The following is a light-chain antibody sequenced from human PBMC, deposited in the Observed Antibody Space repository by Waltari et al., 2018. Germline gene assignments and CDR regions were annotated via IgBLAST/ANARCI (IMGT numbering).Light chain of an antibody. CDR2: KVS. CDR3: MQATHWPVT. J-gene: IGKJ5*01. CDR1: QSLIYTDGISY. V-gene: IGKV2-30*01. Sequence: DVGLTQSPLSLPVTPGQSASISCRSSQSLIYTDGISYLNWFHQRPGQAPRRLIYKVSNRDSVVPDRVSGSGSGTDFTLMISSVEADDVGVYFCMQATHWPVTFGQGTRLEIK.